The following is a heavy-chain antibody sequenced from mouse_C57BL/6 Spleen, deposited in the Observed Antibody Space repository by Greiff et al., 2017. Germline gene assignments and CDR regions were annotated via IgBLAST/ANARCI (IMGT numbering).Heavy chain of an antibody. Sequence: QVQLQQPGAELVKPGASVKMSCKASGYTFTSYWITWVKQRPGQGLEWLGDIYPGSGSTNYNEKFKSKATLTVDTSSSTAYMQLSSLTSEDSAVYYCARRRITTVVTDYWGQGTTLTVSS. J-gene: IGHJ2*01. CDR2: IYPGSGST. CDR1: GYTFTSYW. V-gene: IGHV1-55*01. D-gene: IGHD1-1*01. CDR3: ARRRITTVVTDY.